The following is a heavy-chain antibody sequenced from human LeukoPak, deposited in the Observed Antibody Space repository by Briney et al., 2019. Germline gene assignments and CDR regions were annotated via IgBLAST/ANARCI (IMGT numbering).Heavy chain of an antibody. Sequence: ASVKVSCKASGYTFTGYYMHWVRQAPGQGLEWMGWINPNSGGTNYAQKFQGRVTMTRDTSISTAYMELSRLRSDDTAVYYCARAGYSSSWYTTSMGVWGQGTTVTVSS. CDR1: GYTFTGYY. D-gene: IGHD6-13*01. CDR3: ARAGYSSSWYTTSMGV. J-gene: IGHJ6*02. V-gene: IGHV1-2*02. CDR2: INPNSGGT.